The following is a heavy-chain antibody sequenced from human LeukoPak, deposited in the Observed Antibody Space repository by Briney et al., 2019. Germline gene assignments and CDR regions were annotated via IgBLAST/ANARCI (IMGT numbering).Heavy chain of an antibody. J-gene: IGHJ4*02. Sequence: GGSLRLSCAASGFTFSSYGMHWVRQAPGKGLEWVAVISYDGSNKYYADSVKGRFTISRDNSKNTLYLQMNSLRAEDTAVYYCTYPAFFDYWGQGTLVTVSS. CDR2: ISYDGSNK. V-gene: IGHV3-30*03. CDR1: GFTFSSYG. CDR3: TYPAFFDY.